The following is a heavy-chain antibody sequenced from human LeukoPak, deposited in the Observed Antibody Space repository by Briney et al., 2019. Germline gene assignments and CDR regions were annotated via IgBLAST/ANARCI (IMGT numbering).Heavy chain of an antibody. CDR3: ARASGLLRFLEWSPAYFDY. V-gene: IGHV4-59*01. J-gene: IGHJ4*02. CDR2: ISYSGST. D-gene: IGHD3-3*01. Sequence: SETLSLTCTVSGGSISSYYWSWIRQPPGKGLEWIGYISYSGSTNYNPSLKSRVTISVDTSKKQFSLKLSSVTAADTAVYYCARASGLLRFLEWSPAYFDYWGQGTLVTVSS. CDR1: GGSISSYY.